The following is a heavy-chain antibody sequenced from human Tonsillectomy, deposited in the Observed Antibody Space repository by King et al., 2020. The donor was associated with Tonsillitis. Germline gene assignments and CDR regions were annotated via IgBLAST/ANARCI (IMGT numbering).Heavy chain of an antibody. Sequence: VQLQESGPGLVKPSETLSLTCTVSGGSISSYYWSWIRQPPGKGLEWIGYIYYSGSTNYNPSLKSRVTISVDTSQNQFSLKLGSVTAADTAVYYCARVDGAVGYFDYWGQGTLVTVSS. D-gene: IGHD1-26*01. V-gene: IGHV4-59*01. CDR1: GGSISSYY. J-gene: IGHJ4*02. CDR3: ARVDGAVGYFDY. CDR2: IYYSGST.